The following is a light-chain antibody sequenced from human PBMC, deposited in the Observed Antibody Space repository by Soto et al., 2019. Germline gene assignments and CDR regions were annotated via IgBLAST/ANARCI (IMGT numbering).Light chain of an antibody. V-gene: IGKV3-20*01. Sequence: EIVLTQSPGTLSLSPGERATLSCRASQSVSSSYLAWYQQKPGQAPRLLIYGASRRATGIPDRFSGSGSGTDFTLTISRLEPEDFAVYYCQQYGSSPITVGQGTRLEIK. J-gene: IGKJ5*01. CDR2: GAS. CDR3: QQYGSSPIT. CDR1: QSVSSSY.